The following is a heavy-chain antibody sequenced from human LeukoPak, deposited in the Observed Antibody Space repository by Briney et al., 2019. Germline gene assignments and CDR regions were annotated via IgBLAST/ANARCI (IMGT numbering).Heavy chain of an antibody. J-gene: IGHJ6*02. CDR3: ARDDPGYSSTKNGMDV. D-gene: IGHD6-13*01. CDR2: IYTSGST. CDR1: GGSIGSGSYY. Sequence: SQTLSLTCTVSGGSIGSGSYYWSWIRQPAGKGLEWIGRIYTSGSTNYNPSLKSRVTISVDTSKNQFSLKLSSVTAADTAVYYCARDDPGYSSTKNGMDVWGQGTTVTVSS. V-gene: IGHV4-61*02.